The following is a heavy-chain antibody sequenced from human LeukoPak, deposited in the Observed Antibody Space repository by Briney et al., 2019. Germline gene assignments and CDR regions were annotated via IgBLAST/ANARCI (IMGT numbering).Heavy chain of an antibody. J-gene: IGHJ4*02. CDR2: IYYSGST. V-gene: IGHV4-39*07. CDR3: ARASTIFGHFAY. CDR1: GGSISGTPYY. Sequence: SETLSLTCAISGGSISGTPYYWGWIRQPPGKGLEWIGSIYYSGSTYYNPSLKSRLTISVDTSKNQFSLKLSSVAAADAAVYYCARASTIFGHFAYWGRGTLVTVSS. D-gene: IGHD3-3*01.